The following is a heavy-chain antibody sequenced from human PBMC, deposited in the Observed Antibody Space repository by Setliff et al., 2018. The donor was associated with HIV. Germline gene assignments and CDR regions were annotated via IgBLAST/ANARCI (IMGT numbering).Heavy chain of an antibody. D-gene: IGHD3-22*01. CDR3: ARYYYDRGGTLYAFDI. CDR2: IYHSGST. J-gene: IGHJ3*02. Sequence: PSETLSLTCAVSGGSISSSNWWSWVRQPPGKGLEWIGEIYHSGSTNYNPSLKSRVTISIDKSKNQFSLKLSSVTAADTAVYYCARYYYDRGGTLYAFDIWGQGTMVTVSS. V-gene: IGHV4-4*02. CDR1: GGSISSSNW.